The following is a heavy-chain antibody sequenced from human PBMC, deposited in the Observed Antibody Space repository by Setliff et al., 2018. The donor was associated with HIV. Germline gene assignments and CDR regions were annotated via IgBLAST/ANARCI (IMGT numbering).Heavy chain of an antibody. J-gene: IGHJ3*02. CDR3: ASSRDNSYDAFDI. CDR2: ISVSGINT. D-gene: IGHD1-20*01. Sequence: GGSLRLSCAASGFTFTNYYMSWIRQAPGKGLELLSYISVSGINTYYADSVRGRFTISRDNSKNTLYLQMNSLRAEDTAVYYCASSRDNSYDAFDIWGQGTMVTVSS. V-gene: IGHV3-11*01. CDR1: GFTFTNYY.